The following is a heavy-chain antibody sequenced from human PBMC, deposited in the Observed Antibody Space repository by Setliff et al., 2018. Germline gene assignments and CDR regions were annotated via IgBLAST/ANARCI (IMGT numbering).Heavy chain of an antibody. V-gene: IGHV1-2*04. Sequence: ASVKVSCKSSGYIFTDYYIHWVRQAPGQGLEWMGWINPDSGDANYGPNFQGWVTMTRDTYIDTAYLDLSRLKSDDTAVYYCSRERSRRHCYGGSCDFYYYGLDVWGQGTTVTVSS. J-gene: IGHJ6*02. CDR2: INPDSGDA. CDR3: SRERSRRHCYGGSCDFYYYGLDV. CDR1: GYIFTDYY. D-gene: IGHD2-15*01.